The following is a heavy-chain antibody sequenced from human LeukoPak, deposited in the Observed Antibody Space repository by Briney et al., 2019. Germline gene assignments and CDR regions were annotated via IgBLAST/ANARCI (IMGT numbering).Heavy chain of an antibody. V-gene: IGHV3-30-3*01. D-gene: IGHD1-7*01. Sequence: GGSLRLSCAASGFTFSSYAMHWVRQAPGKGLEWVAVISYDGSNKYYADSVKGRFTISRDNAKNSLYLQMNSLRAEDTAVYYCARLNWNYESYMDVWGKGTTVTVSS. CDR1: GFTFSSYA. CDR3: ARLNWNYESYMDV. CDR2: ISYDGSNK. J-gene: IGHJ6*03.